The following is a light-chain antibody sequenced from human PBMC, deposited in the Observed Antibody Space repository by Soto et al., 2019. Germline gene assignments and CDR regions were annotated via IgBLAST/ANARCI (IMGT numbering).Light chain of an antibody. CDR3: HQYSNWPRT. J-gene: IGKJ1*01. V-gene: IGKV1-33*01. Sequence: DIQMTQSPSSLHASVGDRAIITCQASQDISNYLNWYQQKPGKAPKLLIYDASNLETGVPSRFSGSGSGTEFTLTISGLQSEDLAVYYCHQYSNWPRTFGQGTKVDI. CDR1: QDISNY. CDR2: DAS.